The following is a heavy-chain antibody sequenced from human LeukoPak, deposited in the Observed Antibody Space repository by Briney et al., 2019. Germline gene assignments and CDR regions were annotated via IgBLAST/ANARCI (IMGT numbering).Heavy chain of an antibody. J-gene: IGHJ6*03. Sequence: PGGSLRLSCAASRFTFSSYSMNWVRQAPGKGLEWVSSISSSGSYIYYADSVKGRFTISRDNAKNSLYLQMNSLRAEDTAVYYCAKADYGDFKENYYMDVWGKGTTVTVSS. CDR3: AKADYGDFKENYYMDV. CDR2: ISSSGSYI. CDR1: RFTFSSYS. V-gene: IGHV3-21*01. D-gene: IGHD4-17*01.